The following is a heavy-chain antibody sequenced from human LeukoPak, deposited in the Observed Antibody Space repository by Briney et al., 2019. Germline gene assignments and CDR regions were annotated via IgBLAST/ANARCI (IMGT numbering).Heavy chain of an antibody. CDR2: IRYDGSNK. J-gene: IGHJ4*02. Sequence: PGGSLRLSCAASGFIFSNYGMIWVRQAQGKGLEWVASIRYDGSNKYYAESVRGRFTISRDNSKNTLYLQMNSLRAEETAVYYCAKEDLGYCSSSSCSTDYWGQGTLITVSS. D-gene: IGHD2-2*02. CDR3: AKEDLGYCSSSSCSTDY. V-gene: IGHV3-30*02. CDR1: GFIFSNYG.